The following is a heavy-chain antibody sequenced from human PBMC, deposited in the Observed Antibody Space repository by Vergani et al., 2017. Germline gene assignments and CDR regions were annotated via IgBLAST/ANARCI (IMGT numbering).Heavy chain of an antibody. J-gene: IGHJ4*02. Sequence: VHLVESGGGVVQPGRSLRLSCAASGFTFSSYWMSWVRQAPGKGLEWVANIKQDGSEKYYVDSVKGRFTISRDNAKNSLYLQMNSLRAEDTAVYYCARDAVWKQQLVPIDYWGQGTLVTVSS. V-gene: IGHV3-7*01. CDR3: ARDAVWKQQLVPIDY. CDR2: IKQDGSEK. D-gene: IGHD6-13*01. CDR1: GFTFSSYW.